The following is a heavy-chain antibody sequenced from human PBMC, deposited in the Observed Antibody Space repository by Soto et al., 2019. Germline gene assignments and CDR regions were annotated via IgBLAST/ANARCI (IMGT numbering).Heavy chain of an antibody. D-gene: IGHD3-9*01. CDR1: GFTFSSYW. Sequence: GGSLRLSCAASGFTFSSYWMSWVRQAPGKGLEWVASIKQDGSEKYYVDSVKGRFTISRDNAKNSLYLQMNSLRAEDMAVYYCARENPRDYDLLADAFDIWGHGSLFTVS. V-gene: IGHV3-7*01. J-gene: IGHJ3*02. CDR2: IKQDGSEK. CDR3: ARENPRDYDLLADAFDI.